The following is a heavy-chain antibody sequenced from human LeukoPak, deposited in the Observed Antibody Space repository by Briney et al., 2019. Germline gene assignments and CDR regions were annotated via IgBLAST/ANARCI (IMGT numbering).Heavy chain of an antibody. Sequence: ASVKVSCKASGYTFTGYYIHWVRQAPGQGLEWMGWIHPNSGGTIYVQKFQGRVTMIGDTSISTVYMMLSRLKSDDTAVYYYARDKLHRPPYYGLDVWGQGTTVTVSS. CDR3: ARDKLHRPPYYGLDV. D-gene: IGHD2-21*01. J-gene: IGHJ6*02. V-gene: IGHV1-2*02. CDR1: GYTFTGYY. CDR2: IHPNSGGT.